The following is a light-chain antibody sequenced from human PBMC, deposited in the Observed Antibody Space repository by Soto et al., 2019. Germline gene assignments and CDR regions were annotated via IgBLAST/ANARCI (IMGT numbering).Light chain of an antibody. CDR3: QTWNTGTHVV. V-gene: IGLV4-69*01. J-gene: IGLJ2*01. CDR1: SGHSSYA. Sequence: QPVLTQSPSASASLGASVKLTCTLSSGHSSYAIAGHQQQPEKGPRYLMKLNSDGSHNKGDGIPDRFSGSSSGAERYLTISSLQSEDEADYYCQTWNTGTHVVFGGGTKLTVL. CDR2: LNSDGSH.